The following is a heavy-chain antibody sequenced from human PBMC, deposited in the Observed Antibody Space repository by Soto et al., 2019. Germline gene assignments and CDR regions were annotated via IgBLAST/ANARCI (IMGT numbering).Heavy chain of an antibody. Sequence: LSLTCAVYGGSFSGYYWSWIRQPPGKGLEWIGEINHSGSTNYNPSLKSRVTISVDTSKNQFSLKLSSVTAADTAVYYCATGSWQLVRFDYWGQGTLVTVSS. CDR1: GGSFSGYY. CDR2: INHSGST. D-gene: IGHD6-13*01. CDR3: ATGSWQLVRFDY. V-gene: IGHV4-34*01. J-gene: IGHJ4*02.